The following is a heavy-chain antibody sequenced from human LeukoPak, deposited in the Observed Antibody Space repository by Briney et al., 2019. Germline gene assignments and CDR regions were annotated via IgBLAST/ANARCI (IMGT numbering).Heavy chain of an antibody. CDR1: GGSFSGYY. V-gene: IGHV4-34*01. CDR2: INHSGST. J-gene: IGHJ4*02. D-gene: IGHD3-22*01. CDR3: ARGEFTIIVPFDY. Sequence: SETLSLTCAVYGGSFSGYYWSWIRQPPGKGLEWIGEINHSGSTNYNPSLKSRVTISVDTSKNQFSLKLSSVTAADTAVYYCARGEFTIIVPFDYWGQGTLVTVSS.